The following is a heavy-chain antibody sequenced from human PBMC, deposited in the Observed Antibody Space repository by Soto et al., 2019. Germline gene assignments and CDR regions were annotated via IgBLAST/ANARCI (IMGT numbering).Heavy chain of an antibody. Sequence: GGSLRLSCAASGFTFSSYAMHWVRQAPGKGLEWVAVISYDGSNKYYADSVKGRFTISRDNSKNTLYLQMNSLRAEDTAVYYCARATIFGVVIRGGLYGMDVWGQGTTVTVSS. CDR2: ISYDGSNK. D-gene: IGHD3-3*01. CDR1: GFTFSSYA. CDR3: ARATIFGVVIRGGLYGMDV. J-gene: IGHJ6*02. V-gene: IGHV3-30-3*01.